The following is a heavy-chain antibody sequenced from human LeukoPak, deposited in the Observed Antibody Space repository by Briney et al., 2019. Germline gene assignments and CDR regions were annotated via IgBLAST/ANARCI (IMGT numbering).Heavy chain of an antibody. Sequence: GGSLRLSCAASGFTFSSYSMAWVRQAPGKGLEWVSAITGSGGSTYYADSVKGRFTISRDNSRNTLYLQMNSLRAEDTAVYYCAKSLRYCSGTGCYTYYYYGMDVWGQGTTVTVSS. V-gene: IGHV3-23*01. J-gene: IGHJ6*02. CDR1: GFTFSSYS. CDR2: ITGSGGST. CDR3: AKSLRYCSGTGCYTYYYYGMDV. D-gene: IGHD2-2*02.